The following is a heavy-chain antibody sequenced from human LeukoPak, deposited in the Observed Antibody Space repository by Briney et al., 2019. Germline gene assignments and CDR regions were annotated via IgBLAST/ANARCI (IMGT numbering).Heavy chain of an antibody. CDR3: ARDQKNYDSSGYDP. Sequence: SVKVSCKASGGTFSSYAISWVRQAPGQGLEWMGRIIPIFGIANYAQKFQGRVTITTDKSTSTAYMELSSLRSEDTAVYYCARDQKNYDSSGYDPWGQGTLVTVSS. CDR2: IIPIFGIA. J-gene: IGHJ5*02. D-gene: IGHD3-22*01. CDR1: GGTFSSYA. V-gene: IGHV1-69*04.